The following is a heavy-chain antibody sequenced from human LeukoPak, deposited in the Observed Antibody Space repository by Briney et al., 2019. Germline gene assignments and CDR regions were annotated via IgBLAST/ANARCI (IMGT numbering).Heavy chain of an antibody. Sequence: KASETLSLTCSVSGGSISSYYWSWIRQPPGKRLEWIGEIYHSGSTNYNPSLKSRVTISVDKSKNQFSLKLSSVTAADTAVYYCARGGTGYSSSWYWTPAIAPFDYWGQGTLVTVSS. J-gene: IGHJ4*02. CDR1: GGSISSYY. D-gene: IGHD6-13*01. CDR3: ARGGTGYSSSWYWTPAIAPFDY. CDR2: IYHSGST. V-gene: IGHV4-59*12.